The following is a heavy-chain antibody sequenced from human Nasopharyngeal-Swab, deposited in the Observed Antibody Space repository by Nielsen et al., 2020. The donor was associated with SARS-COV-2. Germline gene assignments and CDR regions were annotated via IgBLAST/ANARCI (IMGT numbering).Heavy chain of an antibody. J-gene: IGHJ4*02. CDR3: ATRTVGATPGDY. CDR1: GYTLTELS. V-gene: IGHV1-24*01. Sequence: ASVKVSCKVSGYTLTELSIHWVRQAPGKGLEWMGGFDPEDGETIYAQKFQGRVTMTEDTSTDTAYMELSSLRSEDTAVYYCATRTVGATPGDYWGQGTLVTVSS. CDR2: FDPEDGET. D-gene: IGHD1-26*01.